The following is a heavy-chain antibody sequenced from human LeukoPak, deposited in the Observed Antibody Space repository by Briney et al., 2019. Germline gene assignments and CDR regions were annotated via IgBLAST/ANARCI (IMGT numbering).Heavy chain of an antibody. CDR3: AREGEPNDSLYFYYYMDV. D-gene: IGHD3-16*01. J-gene: IGHJ6*03. CDR1: GYTFTGYY. V-gene: IGHV1-2*02. CDR2: INPNSGGT. Sequence: GASVKVSCKASGYTFTGYYMHWVRQAPGQGLEWMGWINPNSGGTNYAQKFQGRVTMTRNTSISTAYMELSSLRSEDTAVYYCAREGEPNDSLYFYYYMDVWGKGTTVTVSS.